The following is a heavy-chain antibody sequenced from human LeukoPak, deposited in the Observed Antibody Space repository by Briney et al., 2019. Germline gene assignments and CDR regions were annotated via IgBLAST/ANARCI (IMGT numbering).Heavy chain of an antibody. Sequence: GGSLRLSCAASGFTFSSYAMSWVRQAPGKGLEWVSAISGSGGSTYYADSVKGRFTISRDNSKNTLYLQMNSLRAEDTAVYYCAKDPIMITFGGVIVPAAFGIWGQGTMVTVSS. V-gene: IGHV3-23*01. J-gene: IGHJ3*02. D-gene: IGHD3-16*02. CDR1: GFTFSSYA. CDR2: ISGSGGST. CDR3: AKDPIMITFGGVIVPAAFGI.